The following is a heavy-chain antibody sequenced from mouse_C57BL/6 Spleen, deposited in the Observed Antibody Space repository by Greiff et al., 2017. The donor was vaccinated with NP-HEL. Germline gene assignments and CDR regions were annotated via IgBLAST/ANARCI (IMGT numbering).Heavy chain of an antibody. Sequence: EVKLQQSGPGLVKPSQSLSLTCSVTGYSITSGYYWNWIRQFPGNKLEWMGYISYDGSNNYNPSLKNRISITRDTSKNQFFLKLNSVTTEDTATYYCARVGTTVVADWYFDVWGTGTTVTVSS. CDR3: ARVGTTVVADWYFDV. D-gene: IGHD1-1*01. CDR2: ISYDGSN. V-gene: IGHV3-6*01. CDR1: GYSITSGYY. J-gene: IGHJ1*03.